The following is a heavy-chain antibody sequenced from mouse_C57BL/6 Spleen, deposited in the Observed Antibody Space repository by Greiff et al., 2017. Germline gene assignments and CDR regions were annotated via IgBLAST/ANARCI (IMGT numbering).Heavy chain of an antibody. CDR1: GYTFTNYW. CDR3: ARSDGYSLDY. D-gene: IGHD2-3*01. J-gene: IGHJ2*01. V-gene: IGHV1-63*01. CDR2: IYPGGGYT. Sequence: QVQLQQSGAELVRPGTSVKMSCKASGYTFTNYWIGWAKQRPGHGLEWLGDIYPGGGYTNYNEKFKGKAPLTADQSSITAYMQFISLTSEDSSIYYCARSDGYSLDYWGQGTTLTVSS.